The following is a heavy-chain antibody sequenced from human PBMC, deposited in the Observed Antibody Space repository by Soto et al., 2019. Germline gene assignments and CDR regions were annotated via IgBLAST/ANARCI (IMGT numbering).Heavy chain of an antibody. V-gene: IGHV3-48*02. CDR1: GFTFSGYS. Sequence: VGSLRLSCAASGFTFSGYSVNWVRQAPGKGLEWVSYISSGSKTIYYAESVKGRFTVSRDNARNSRYLQMNSLRDEDTAVYYCAREDILGVRSFDYWGQGTLVTVSS. CDR3: AREDILGVRSFDY. J-gene: IGHJ4*02. CDR2: ISSGSKTI. D-gene: IGHD3-9*01.